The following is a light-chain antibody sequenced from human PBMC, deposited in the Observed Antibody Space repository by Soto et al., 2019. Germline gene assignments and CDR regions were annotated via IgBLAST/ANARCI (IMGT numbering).Light chain of an antibody. J-gene: IGLJ1*01. CDR2: DVT. V-gene: IGLV2-14*03. CDR1: SSDVGGFNY. CDR3: ISYTSNSTYV. Sequence: QSALTQPASVSGSPGQSITISCTGTSSDVGGFNYVSWYQQHPGKAPKLMIYDVTNRPSGVSYRFSGSKSGNTASLTISGLQAEDEADYYCISYTSNSTYVFGTGTKLTVL.